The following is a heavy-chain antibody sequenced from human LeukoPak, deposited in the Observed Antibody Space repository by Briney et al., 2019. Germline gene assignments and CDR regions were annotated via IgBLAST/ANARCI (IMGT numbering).Heavy chain of an antibody. CDR3: AREDPTIIVVDY. D-gene: IGHD5-24*01. V-gene: IGHV3-21*01. J-gene: IGHJ4*02. CDR1: GFTFSSYS. Sequence: GGSLRLSCAASGFTFSSYSMNWVRQAPGKGLEWVSSISSSSSYIYYADSVKGRFTISRDNAKNSLYLQMNSLRAEDTAVYYCAREDPTIIVVDYWGQGTLVTVSS. CDR2: ISSSSSYI.